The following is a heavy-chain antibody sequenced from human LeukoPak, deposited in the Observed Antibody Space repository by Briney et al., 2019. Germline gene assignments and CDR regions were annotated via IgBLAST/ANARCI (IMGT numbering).Heavy chain of an antibody. CDR1: GGSFSRYY. D-gene: IGHD1-1*01. CDR2: INHRGDT. J-gene: IGHJ4*03. Sequence: SETLSLTCAVYGGSFSRYYWSWIRQSPGKGLEWIAEINHRGDTNYNPSVKSRVTISVDTSKNQFSLKVTSLTAADPAVYFCARGPTISETGYFDYWGQGTLVTVSS. V-gene: IGHV4-34*01. CDR3: ARGPTISETGYFDY.